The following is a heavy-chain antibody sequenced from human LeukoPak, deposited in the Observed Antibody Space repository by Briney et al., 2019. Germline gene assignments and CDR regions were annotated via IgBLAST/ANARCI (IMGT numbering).Heavy chain of an antibody. J-gene: IGHJ4*02. D-gene: IGHD3-22*01. CDR2: IYPGDSDT. CDR3: ARLYYYESSGYYGGGYFDY. CDR1: GYSFTSYW. V-gene: IGHV5-51*01. Sequence: GESLKISCKGSGYSFTSYWLGWVRQMPGKGLEWMGIIYPGDSDTRYSPSSQGQVTISADKSISPASLQWSSLKASDTAMDSCARLYYYESSGYYGGGYFDYWGQGTLVTVSS.